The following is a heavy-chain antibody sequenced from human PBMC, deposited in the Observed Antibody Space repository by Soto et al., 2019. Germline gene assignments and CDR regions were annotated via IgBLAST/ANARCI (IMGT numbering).Heavy chain of an antibody. J-gene: IGHJ5*02. CDR2: ISYDGGYK. V-gene: IGHV3-30*18. CDR1: GFSFSDYG. Sequence: GGSLRLSCAASGFSFSDYGMHWVRQAPGKGLEWVAVISYDGGYKYEADSVRGRFTISRDNSKNTLFLQVNSLRVEDTAVYYCAKDIPKMGTGGGVHPWGQETLLTISS. CDR3: AKDIPKMGTGGGVHP. D-gene: IGHD2-21*01.